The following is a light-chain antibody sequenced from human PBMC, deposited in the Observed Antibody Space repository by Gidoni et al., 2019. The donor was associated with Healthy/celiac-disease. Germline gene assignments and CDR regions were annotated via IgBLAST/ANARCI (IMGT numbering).Light chain of an antibody. V-gene: IGKV1-5*01. J-gene: IGKJ4*01. Sequence: DIQMTQSPSTLSESVGDRVTITCRASQSISSWLAWYQQKPGKAPKLLIYDASSLESGVPSRFSVSGSGTEFTLTISSLQPDDFATYYCQQYNSYAPLTFGGGTKVEIK. CDR1: QSISSW. CDR3: QQYNSYAPLT. CDR2: DAS.